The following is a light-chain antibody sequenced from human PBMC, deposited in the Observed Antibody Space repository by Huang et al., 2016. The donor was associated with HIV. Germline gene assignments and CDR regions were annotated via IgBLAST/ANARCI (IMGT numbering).Light chain of an antibody. Sequence: EIVLTQSPATLSLSPGESATLSCRASQGLSGYLAWYQQKPGQAPRLLIYETSNRATGIPARFRGSGSGTDFTLTISSLDPEDFAVYYCLQRSRWPPTFGQGTKVEIK. CDR2: ETS. CDR1: QGLSGY. J-gene: IGKJ1*01. V-gene: IGKV3-11*01. CDR3: LQRSRWPPT.